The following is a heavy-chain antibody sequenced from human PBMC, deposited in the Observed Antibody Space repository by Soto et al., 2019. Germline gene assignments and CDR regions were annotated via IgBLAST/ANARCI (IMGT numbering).Heavy chain of an antibody. Sequence: SETLSLTCTVSGGSIGSYYWSWIRQPPGKGLEWIGYVYYTASTTSYNPSLESRVTISVDTSKNHLSLKLSSVTAADTAVYYCASLFTRIAVAGSPPPCYWGQGTLVTVSS. J-gene: IGHJ4*02. CDR2: VYYTASTT. D-gene: IGHD6-19*01. V-gene: IGHV4-59*08. CDR1: GGSIGSYY. CDR3: ASLFTRIAVAGSPPPCY.